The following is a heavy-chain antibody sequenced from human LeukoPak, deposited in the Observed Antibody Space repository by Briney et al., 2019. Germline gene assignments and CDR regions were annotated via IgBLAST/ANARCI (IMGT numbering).Heavy chain of an antibody. CDR2: ISAYNGNT. D-gene: IGHD5-24*01. Sequence: ASVKVSCKASGYTFTSYGISWVRQAPGQGLEWVGWISAYNGNTNYAQKLQGRVTMTTDTSTSTAYMELRSLRSDDTAVYYCARDGEMATIRSNWFDPWGRGTLVTVSS. CDR3: ARDGEMATIRSNWFDP. CDR1: GYTFTSYG. V-gene: IGHV1-18*01. J-gene: IGHJ5*02.